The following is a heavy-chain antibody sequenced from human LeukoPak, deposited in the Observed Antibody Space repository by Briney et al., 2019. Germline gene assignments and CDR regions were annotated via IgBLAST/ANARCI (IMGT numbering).Heavy chain of an antibody. CDR3: AKDHIVYSSSELGIFDY. J-gene: IGHJ4*02. D-gene: IGHD6-6*01. V-gene: IGHV3-23*01. CDR1: GFTFSSYA. Sequence: GGSLRLSCAASGFTFSSYAMSWVRQAPGKGLEWVSAISGSGGSTYYADSVKGRFTISRDNSKNTLCLQMNSLRAEDTAVYYCAKDHIVYSSSELGIFDYWGQGTLVTVSA. CDR2: ISGSGGST.